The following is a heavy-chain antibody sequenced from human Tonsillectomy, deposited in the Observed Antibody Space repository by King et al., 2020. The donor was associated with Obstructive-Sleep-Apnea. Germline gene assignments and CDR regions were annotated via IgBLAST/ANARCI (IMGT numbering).Heavy chain of an antibody. V-gene: IGHV3-23*04. Sequence: VQLVESGGGLVQPGGSLRLSCAASVFSFSSHGMSWVRQAPGKGLEWVSAICGSGGSTYYADSVKGRFTISRDNSKNTLYLQMNSLRAEDTAVYYCAKLRWFGESYYFDYWGQGTLVTVSS. CDR2: ICGSGGST. D-gene: IGHD3-10*01. CDR1: VFSFSSHG. CDR3: AKLRWFGESYYFDY. J-gene: IGHJ4*02.